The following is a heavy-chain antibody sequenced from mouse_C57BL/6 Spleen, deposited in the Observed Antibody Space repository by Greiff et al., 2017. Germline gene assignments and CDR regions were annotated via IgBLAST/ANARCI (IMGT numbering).Heavy chain of an antibody. Sequence: VQLKESGPELVKPGASVKIPCKASGYTFTDYNMDWVKQSHGKSLEWIGDINPNNGGTIYNQKFKGKATLTVDKSSSTAYMELRSLTSEDTAVYYWARTKGNYYGSSYDAMDYWGQGTSVTVSS. CDR1: GYTFTDYN. CDR3: ARTKGNYYGSSYDAMDY. V-gene: IGHV1-18*01. J-gene: IGHJ4*01. D-gene: IGHD1-1*01. CDR2: INPNNGGT.